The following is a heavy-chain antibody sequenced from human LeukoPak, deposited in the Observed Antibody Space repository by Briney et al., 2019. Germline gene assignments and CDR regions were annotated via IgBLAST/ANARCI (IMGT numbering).Heavy chain of an antibody. CDR1: DGSISSYY. CDR2: IYFSGAT. D-gene: IGHD3-3*01. Sequence: SETLSLTCTVSDGSISSYYWTWIRQPPRKGLEWVGYIYFSGATNYNPSLKSRVTISRDTSKNQVSLNLSSVTAADTAVYFCARVVTTFGVINYFDWWGQGTLVTVSS. V-gene: IGHV4-59*01. CDR3: ARVVTTFGVINYFDW. J-gene: IGHJ4*02.